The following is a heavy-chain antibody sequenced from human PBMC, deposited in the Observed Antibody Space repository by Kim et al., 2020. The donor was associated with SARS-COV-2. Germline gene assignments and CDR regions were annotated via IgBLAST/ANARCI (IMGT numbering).Heavy chain of an antibody. CDR1: GFTFRSYW. CDR3: AKEHWGPEY. CDR2: IKHDGSET. Sequence: GGSLRLSCAASGFTFRSYWMTWVRQAPGKGLEWVANIKHDGSETHYGDSVKGRFTISRDNAKNSLHVQMNSLRVEDTAVYYCAKEHWGPEYWGQGTLVTV. V-gene: IGHV3-7*01. J-gene: IGHJ4*02. D-gene: IGHD7-27*01.